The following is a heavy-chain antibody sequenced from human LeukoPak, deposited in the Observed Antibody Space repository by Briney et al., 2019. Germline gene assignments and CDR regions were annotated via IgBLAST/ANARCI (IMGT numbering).Heavy chain of an antibody. D-gene: IGHD2-21*01. J-gene: IGHJ6*02. V-gene: IGHV1-18*04. CDR1: GYGFTSYW. CDR2: ISAYNGNT. CDR3: ARVIVGYGMDV. Sequence: GESLKISCKGSGYGFTSYWIGWVRQAPGQGLEWMGWISAYNGNTNYAQKLQGRVTMTTDTSTSTAYMELRSLRSDDTAVYYCARVIVGYGMDVWGQGTTVTVSS.